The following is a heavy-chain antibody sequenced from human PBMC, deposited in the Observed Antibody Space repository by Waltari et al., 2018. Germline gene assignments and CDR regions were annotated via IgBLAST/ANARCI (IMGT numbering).Heavy chain of an antibody. CDR3: ASPQRYSTSSFDY. Sequence: QVQMLQSGAEVQKPGASIKVSCRASGYTFTAYYLHWVRQAPGQGLEWMGWINPKRGVKNEEQKVQGRVTMTRDTYTAYMERSSLTSDDTAIYYCASPQRYSTSSFDYWGQGSLVTVSS. D-gene: IGHD6-6*01. CDR2: INPKRGVK. J-gene: IGHJ4*02. V-gene: IGHV1-2*02. CDR1: GYTFTAYY.